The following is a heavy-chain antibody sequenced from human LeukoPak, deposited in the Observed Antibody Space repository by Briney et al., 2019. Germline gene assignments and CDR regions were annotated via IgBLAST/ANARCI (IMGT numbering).Heavy chain of an antibody. CDR2: IKQDGSEK. J-gene: IGHJ1*01. CDR3: ARELRYFDWLLSSEYFQH. Sequence: PGGSLRLSCAASGFTFSSYWMSWVREAPGKGLEWVAHIKQDGSEKYYVDSVKGRFTISRDNAKNSLYLQMNSLRAEYTAVYYCARELRYFDWLLSSEYFQHWGKGTLVTVSS. V-gene: IGHV3-7*01. D-gene: IGHD3-9*01. CDR1: GFTFSSYW.